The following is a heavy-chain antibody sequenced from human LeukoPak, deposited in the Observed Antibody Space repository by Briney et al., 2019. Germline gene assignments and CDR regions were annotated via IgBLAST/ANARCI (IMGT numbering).Heavy chain of an antibody. Sequence: GGSLRLSCAASGFTFSGYGMHWVRQAPGKGLEWVAVISYDGHNEYFGDSVKGRFTISRDNSKNTVFLQMNSLRAEDTAVYYCAKGVGYGGMDVWGQGTTVTVSS. D-gene: IGHD2-8*01. CDR2: ISYDGHNE. CDR1: GFTFSGYG. J-gene: IGHJ6*02. CDR3: AKGVGYGGMDV. V-gene: IGHV3-30*18.